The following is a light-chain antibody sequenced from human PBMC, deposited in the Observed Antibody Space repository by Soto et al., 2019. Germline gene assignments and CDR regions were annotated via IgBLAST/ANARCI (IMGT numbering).Light chain of an antibody. CDR1: QDISNY. CDR2: DAL. V-gene: IGKV1-33*01. J-gene: IGKJ4*01. Sequence: DIQMTQSPSSLSASVGDRVTITCQASQDISNYLNWYQQKPGKAPKLLIYDALNLETGVPPRFXGSGSGTDFTFTISSLQPEDIATYYCQQYDNLPLLTFGGGTKVEIK. CDR3: QQYDNLPLLT.